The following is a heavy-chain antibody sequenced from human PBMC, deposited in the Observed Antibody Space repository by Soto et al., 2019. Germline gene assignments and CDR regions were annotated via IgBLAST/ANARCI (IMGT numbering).Heavy chain of an antibody. CDR2: IYYSGST. CDR1: GGSISSYY. Sequence: SETLSLTCTVSGGSISSYYWSWIRQPPGKGLEWIGYIYYSGSTNYNPSLKSRVTMTEDTSTDTAYMELSSLRSEDTAVYYCATEGVYSPIDYWGQGTLVTVSS. D-gene: IGHD1-26*01. CDR3: ATEGVYSPIDY. J-gene: IGHJ4*02. V-gene: IGHV4-59*01.